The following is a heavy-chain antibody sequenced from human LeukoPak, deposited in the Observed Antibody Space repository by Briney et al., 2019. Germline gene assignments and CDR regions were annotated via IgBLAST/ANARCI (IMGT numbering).Heavy chain of an antibody. J-gene: IGHJ4*02. D-gene: IGHD2-2*01. V-gene: IGHV4-38-2*02. Sequence: SETLSLTCTVSGYSISSGYYWGWIRQPPGKGLEWIGTIYHSGSTYYNPSLKSRVTMPVDTSKNQFSLKLSSVTAADTAVYYCARDYCRTTTCPFDCWGQGTLVTVSS. CDR2: IYHSGST. CDR3: ARDYCRTTTCPFDC. CDR1: GYSISSGYY.